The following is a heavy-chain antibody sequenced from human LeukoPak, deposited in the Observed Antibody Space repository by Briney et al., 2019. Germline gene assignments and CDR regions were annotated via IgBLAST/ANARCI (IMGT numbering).Heavy chain of an antibody. D-gene: IGHD3-22*01. V-gene: IGHV1-2*02. CDR3: ARFNYYDSSGYPDY. CDR2: INPNSGGT. J-gene: IGHJ4*02. CDR1: GYIFTGYY. Sequence: ASVKVSCKASGYIFTGYYMHWVRQAPGQGLEWMGWINPNSGGTNYAQKFQGRVTMTRDTSISTAYMELSRLRSDDTAVYYCARFNYYDSSGYPDYWGQGTLVTVSS.